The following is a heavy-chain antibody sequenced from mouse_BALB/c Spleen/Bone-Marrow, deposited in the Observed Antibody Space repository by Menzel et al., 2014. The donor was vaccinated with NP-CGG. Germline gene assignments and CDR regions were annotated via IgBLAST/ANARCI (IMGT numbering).Heavy chain of an antibody. V-gene: IGHV1-63*02. D-gene: IGHD2-10*02. J-gene: IGHJ2*01. CDR2: IYPGGGYT. CDR3: AREEYGNYDRFIDY. Sequence: VQLQQSGAELVRPGTSVKISCKASGYTLTNYWLSWVKQRPGHGLEWIGDIYPGGGYTNFNERFKGKATLTADTSSSTAYMQLSSLTSEDSAVYFCAREEYGNYDRFIDYWGQGTTLTVSS. CDR1: GYTLTNYW.